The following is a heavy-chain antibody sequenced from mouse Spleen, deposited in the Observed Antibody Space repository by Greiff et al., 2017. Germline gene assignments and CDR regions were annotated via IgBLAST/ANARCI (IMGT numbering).Heavy chain of an antibody. J-gene: IGHJ3*01. D-gene: IGHD1-1*01. Sequence: ESGPGLVKPSQSLSLTCSVTGYSITSGYYWNWIRQFPGNKLEWMGYISYDGSNNYNPSLKNRISITRDTSKNQFFLKLNSVTTEDTATYYCASDYYGRAYWGQGTLVTVSA. CDR2: ISYDGSN. CDR3: ASDYYGRAY. CDR1: GYSITSGYY. V-gene: IGHV3-6*01.